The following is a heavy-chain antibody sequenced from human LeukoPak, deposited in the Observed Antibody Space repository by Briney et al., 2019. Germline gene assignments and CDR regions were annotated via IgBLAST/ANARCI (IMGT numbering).Heavy chain of an antibody. CDR2: IYYSGST. CDR1: GGSISSGGHY. CDR3: ALWEYGDYYFDY. D-gene: IGHD4-17*01. Sequence: KTSETLSLTCTVSGGSISSGGHYWSWIRQHPGKGLEWIGYIYYSGSTYYNPSLKSRVTISVDTSKNQFSLKLSSVTAADTAVYYCALWEYGDYYFDYWGQGTLVTVSS. V-gene: IGHV4-31*03. J-gene: IGHJ4*02.